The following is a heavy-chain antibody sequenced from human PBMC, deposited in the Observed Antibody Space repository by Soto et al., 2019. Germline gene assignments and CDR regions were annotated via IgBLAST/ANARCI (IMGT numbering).Heavy chain of an antibody. V-gene: IGHV1-3*01. CDR1: GYTFTSYA. CDR3: VRGSSSATKFYLDL. D-gene: IGHD4-17*01. CDR2: INAGNGNT. Sequence: ASVKVSCKASGYTFTSYAMHWVRQAPGQRLEWMGWINAGNGNTKYSQKFQGRVTIARDTSASTAYMELSSLNSEDTAVYYCVRGSSSATKFYLDLWGRGTLVTVSS. J-gene: IGHJ2*01.